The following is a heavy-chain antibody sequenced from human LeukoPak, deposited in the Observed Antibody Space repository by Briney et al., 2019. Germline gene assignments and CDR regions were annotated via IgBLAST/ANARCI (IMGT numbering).Heavy chain of an antibody. J-gene: IGHJ4*02. CDR1: GFTFSSYA. CDR3: AKAPLLSEMATIKLS. D-gene: IGHD5-24*01. V-gene: IGHV3-23*01. CDR2: ISGSGGST. Sequence: GGSLRLSCAASGFTFSSYAMSWVRQAPGKGLEWVSAISGSGGSTYYADSVKGRFTISRDNSKNTLYLQMNRLRAEDTAVYYCAKAPLLSEMATIKLSWGQGTLVTVSS.